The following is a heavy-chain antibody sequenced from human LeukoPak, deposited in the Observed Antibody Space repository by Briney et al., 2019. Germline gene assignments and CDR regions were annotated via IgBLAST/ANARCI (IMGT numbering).Heavy chain of an antibody. CDR1: GFTFSSYW. CDR2: IKQDGSEK. V-gene: IGHV3-7*01. CDR3: ATDDYGDYTPDY. Sequence: GGSLRLSCAASGFTFSSYWMSWVRQAPGKGLEWVANIKQDGSEKYYVDSVKGRFTIPRDNAKNSLYLQMNSLRAEDTAVYYCATDDYGDYTPDYWGQGTLVTVSS. J-gene: IGHJ4*02. D-gene: IGHD4-17*01.